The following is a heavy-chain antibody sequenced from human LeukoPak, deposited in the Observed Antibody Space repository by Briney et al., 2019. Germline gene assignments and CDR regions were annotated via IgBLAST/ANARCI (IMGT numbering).Heavy chain of an antibody. Sequence: SETLSLTSTVSGVSISSYYWSWIRQPPGKGLEWIGYIYYSGRTNYNPSLKSRGTISVDTSKNQFSLKLSSVTAADTAVYYCARHDYVWGSYRFLEFAFDIGGQGTMVTVSS. D-gene: IGHD3-16*02. V-gene: IGHV4-59*08. J-gene: IGHJ3*02. CDR2: IYYSGRT. CDR1: GVSISSYY. CDR3: ARHDYVWGSYRFLEFAFDI.